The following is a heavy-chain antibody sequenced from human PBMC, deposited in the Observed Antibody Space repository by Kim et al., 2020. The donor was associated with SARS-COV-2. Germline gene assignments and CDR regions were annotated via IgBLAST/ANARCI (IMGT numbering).Heavy chain of an antibody. CDR2: IIPIFGTA. D-gene: IGHD2-2*01. CDR1: GGTFSSYA. Sequence: SVKVSCKASGGTFSSYAISWVRQAPGQGLEWMGGIIPIFGTANYAQKFQGRVTITADESTSTAYMELSSLRSEDTAVYYCARADIVVVPAAREHYYYGMDVWGQGTTVTVSS. J-gene: IGHJ6*02. V-gene: IGHV1-69*13. CDR3: ARADIVVVPAAREHYYYGMDV.